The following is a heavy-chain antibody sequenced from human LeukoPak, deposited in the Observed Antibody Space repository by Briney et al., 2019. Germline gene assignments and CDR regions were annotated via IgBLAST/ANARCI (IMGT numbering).Heavy chain of an antibody. D-gene: IGHD2-15*01. J-gene: IGHJ3*02. CDR1: GGSISSYY. CDR3: ATTSGGSGDDAFDI. CDR2: IYYSGST. V-gene: IGHV4-59*01. Sequence: SETLSLTCTVSGGSISSYYWSWIRQPPGKGLEWLGYIYYSGSTNYNPSLKSRVTISVDTSKNQFSLKLSSVTAADTAVYYCATTSGGSGDDAFDIWGQGTMVTVSS.